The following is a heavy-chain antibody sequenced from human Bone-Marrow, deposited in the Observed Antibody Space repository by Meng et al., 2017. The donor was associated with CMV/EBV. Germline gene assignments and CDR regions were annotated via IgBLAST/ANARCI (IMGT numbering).Heavy chain of an antibody. CDR1: TFTRYC. J-gene: IGHJ4*02. CDR2: ISAYNGKT. Sequence: TFTRYCISGVRQAPGQGLEWIGWISAYNGKTNEAKKHQGRVTMTTDTSTSTAYMELRSLRSDDTAVYYCARDRRGYCSSTSCYGSYWGQGTLVTVSS. D-gene: IGHD2-2*01. V-gene: IGHV1-18*01. CDR3: ARDRRGYCSSTSCYGSY.